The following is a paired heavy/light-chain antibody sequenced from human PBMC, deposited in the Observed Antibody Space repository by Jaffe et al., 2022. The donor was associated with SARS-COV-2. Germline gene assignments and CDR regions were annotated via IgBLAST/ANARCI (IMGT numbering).Heavy chain of an antibody. V-gene: IGHV4-39*01. J-gene: IGHJ1*01. CDR3: AGMLSSATFQH. CDR2: IYYSGGT. Sequence: QLQLQESGPGLVKPSETLSLTCTVSGGSISSSSYYWGWIRQPPGKGLEWIGSIYYSGGTYYNPSLKSRVTISVDTSKNQFSLKLSSVIAADTAVYYCAGMLSSATFQHWGQGTLVTVSS. CDR1: GGSISSSSYY. D-gene: IGHD3-22*01.
Light chain of an antibody. CDR3: QQYNSYPYT. CDR2: KAS. V-gene: IGKV1-5*03. J-gene: IGKJ2*01. CDR1: QSVSSW. Sequence: DIQMTQSPSTLSASVGDRVTITCRASQSVSSWLAWYQQKPGKAPKLLIYKASSLENGVPSRFSGSGSGTEFTLTISSLQPDDFATYYCQQYNSYPYTFGQGTKLEIK.